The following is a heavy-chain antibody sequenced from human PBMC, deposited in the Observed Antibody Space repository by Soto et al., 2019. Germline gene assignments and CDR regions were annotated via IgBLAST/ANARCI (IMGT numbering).Heavy chain of an antibody. CDR3: ARDTYDDY. CDR2: IYSGGRT. D-gene: IGHD3-3*01. Sequence: EVQLVESGGGLVQPGGCLRLSCAASGVTVSNNYMSWVRQAPGKGLEWVSVIYSGGRTYYADSVKGRFIISRDSSKNTLYLQMNSLRAEDTAVYYCARDTYDDYRGQGTLVTVSS. J-gene: IGHJ4*02. V-gene: IGHV3-66*01. CDR1: GVTVSNNY.